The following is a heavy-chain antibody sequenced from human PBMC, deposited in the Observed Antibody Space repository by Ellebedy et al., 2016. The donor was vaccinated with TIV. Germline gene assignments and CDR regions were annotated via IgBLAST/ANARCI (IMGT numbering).Heavy chain of an antibody. CDR1: GFSFSNHG. CDR3: AKDPTTGYDRYYFDY. D-gene: IGHD5-12*01. V-gene: IGHV3-30*18. J-gene: IGHJ4*02. CDR2: ISYGGSIK. Sequence: GGSLRLXXAASGFSFSNHGMHWVRQAPGKGLEWVSLISYGGSIKDYAESVKGRFTVSKDHSKNTMFLQMNSLRAEDTAVYYCAKDPTTGYDRYYFDYWGRGTLVTVSS.